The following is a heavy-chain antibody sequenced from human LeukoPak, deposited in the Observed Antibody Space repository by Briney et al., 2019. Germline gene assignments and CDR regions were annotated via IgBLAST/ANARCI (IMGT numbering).Heavy chain of an antibody. CDR1: GFTFSYAR. CDR2: VISKTDGGTT. D-gene: IGHD3-10*01. Sequence: PGGSLRLSCAASGFTFSYARMSWVRRAPGQGLEWVGRVISKTDGGTTDYAAPVKGRFTISRDDSKNTLYLQMNSLKTEDTAVYYCTSLFGRSWTYYSYMDVWGKGTTVTVSS. V-gene: IGHV3-15*01. J-gene: IGHJ6*03. CDR3: TSLFGRSWTYYSYMDV.